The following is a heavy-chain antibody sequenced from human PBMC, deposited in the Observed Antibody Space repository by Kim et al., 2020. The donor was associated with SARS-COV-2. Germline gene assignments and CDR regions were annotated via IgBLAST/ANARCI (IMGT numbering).Heavy chain of an antibody. V-gene: IGHV3-48*01. J-gene: IGHJ4*02. CDR3: ARDYSSSSGLDS. D-gene: IGHD6-6*01. Sequence: YSASVTGRLTDSRDNAKSSLYLQMNGLRAEDTAVYYCARDYSSSSGLDSWGQGTLVIVSS.